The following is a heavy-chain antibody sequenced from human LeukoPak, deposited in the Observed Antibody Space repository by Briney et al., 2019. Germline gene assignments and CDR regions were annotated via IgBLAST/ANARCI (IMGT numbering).Heavy chain of an antibody. CDR3: ARGGDVSPLYYYYYGMDV. Sequence: PSETLSLTCTVSGGSISSYYWSWIRQPPGKGLEWIGYIYYSGSTNYNPSLKSRITISVDMSKNQFSLKLSSVTAADTAVYYCARGGDVSPLYYYYYGMDVWGQGTTVTVSS. CDR2: IYYSGST. V-gene: IGHV4-59*08. D-gene: IGHD2-21*01. CDR1: GGSISSYY. J-gene: IGHJ6*02.